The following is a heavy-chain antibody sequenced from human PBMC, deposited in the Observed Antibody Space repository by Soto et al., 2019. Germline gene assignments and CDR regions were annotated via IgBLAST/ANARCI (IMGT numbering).Heavy chain of an antibody. CDR3: ARGACMVRGEYGMDV. V-gene: IGHV3-13*05. CDR1: GFTFSSYD. D-gene: IGHD3-10*01. Sequence: QPGGSLRLSCAASGFTFSSYDMHWVRQATGKGLEWVSAIGTAGGPYYPGSVKGRFTIFRENAKNSLYLQMNSLRAGDTAVYYCARGACMVRGEYGMDVWRQGTTVTVSS. CDR2: IGTAGGP. J-gene: IGHJ6*02.